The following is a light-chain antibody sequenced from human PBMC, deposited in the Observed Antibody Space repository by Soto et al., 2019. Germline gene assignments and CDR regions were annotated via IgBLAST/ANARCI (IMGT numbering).Light chain of an antibody. CDR3: LLHYGGARV. CDR1: TGAVTSGYS. Sequence: QTVVTQDPSLTVSPGGTVTLTCASSTGAVTSGYSPNWFQQQPGQVPRALICDTSKKHSGTPARFSGSLLGGKAALTLSGVQPEDEADYYCLLHYGGARVFGTGTKVTVL. CDR2: DTS. J-gene: IGLJ1*01. V-gene: IGLV7-43*01.